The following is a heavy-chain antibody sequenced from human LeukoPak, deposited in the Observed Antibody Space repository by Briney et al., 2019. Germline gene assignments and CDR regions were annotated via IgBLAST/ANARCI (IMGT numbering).Heavy chain of an antibody. D-gene: IGHD6-13*01. CDR3: ARDRQPYSSSWYY. CDR2: IYSGGST. J-gene: IGHJ4*02. Sequence: GGSLRLSCAASGFTVSSNYMSWVRQAPGEGLEWVSVIYSGGSTYYADSVKGRFTISRDNSKNTLYLQMNSLRAEDTAVYYCARDRQPYSSSWYYWGQGTLVTVSS. V-gene: IGHV3-66*01. CDR1: GFTVSSNY.